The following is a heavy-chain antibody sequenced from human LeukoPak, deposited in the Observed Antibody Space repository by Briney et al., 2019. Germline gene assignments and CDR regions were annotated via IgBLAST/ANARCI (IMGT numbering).Heavy chain of an antibody. CDR2: ISAYNGNT. J-gene: IGHJ5*02. D-gene: IGHD2-2*01. CDR1: GYTFTGYY. CDR3: ARYCSSTSCYPTRLYNWFDP. Sequence: ASVKVSCKASGYTFTGYYMHWVRQAPGQGLEWMGWISAYNGNTNYAQKLQGRVTMTTDTSTSTAYMELRSLRSDDTAVYYCARYCSSTSCYPTRLYNWFDPWGQGTLVTVSS. V-gene: IGHV1-18*04.